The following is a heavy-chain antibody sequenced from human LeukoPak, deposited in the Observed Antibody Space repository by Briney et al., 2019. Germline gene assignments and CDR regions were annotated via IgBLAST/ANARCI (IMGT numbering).Heavy chain of an antibody. CDR1: GFTFSSYW. CDR3: VRGGFGHAMDV. Sequence: PGGSLRLSCAASGFTFSSYWMHWVRQAPGKGLVWVPVINNDGSGTNYADSVKGRSTISRDNAKNTLYLQMTSLGAEDTAVYYCVRGGFGHAMDVWGQGTTVTVSS. V-gene: IGHV3-74*01. D-gene: IGHD3-10*01. CDR2: INNDGSGT. J-gene: IGHJ6*02.